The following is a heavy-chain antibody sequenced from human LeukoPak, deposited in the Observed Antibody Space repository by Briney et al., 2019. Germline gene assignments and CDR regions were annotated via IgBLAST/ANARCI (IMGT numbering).Heavy chain of an antibody. CDR1: GGSISSYY. Sequence: SETLSLTCTVSGGSISSYYWSWIRQPPGKGLEWIRYIYYSGSTNYNPSLKSRVTISVDTSKNQFSLKLSSVTAADTAVYYCARDAAAGTLGAFDIWGQGTMVTVSS. J-gene: IGHJ3*02. D-gene: IGHD6-13*01. CDR3: ARDAAAGTLGAFDI. V-gene: IGHV4-59*01. CDR2: IYYSGST.